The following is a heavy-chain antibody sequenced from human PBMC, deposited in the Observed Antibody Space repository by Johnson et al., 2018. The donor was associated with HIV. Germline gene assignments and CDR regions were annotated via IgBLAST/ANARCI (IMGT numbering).Heavy chain of an antibody. CDR3: ARDQDSSGYYYDAFDI. Sequence: VQLVESGGGLVQPGGSLRLSCAASGFRFSSYWMSWVRQAPGKGLEWVAIIKQDGSEKYYVDSVTGRFTISRDNAKNSLYLQMNSLRAEDTAVYYCARDQDSSGYYYDAFDIWGQGTVVTVSS. CDR2: IKQDGSEK. D-gene: IGHD3-22*01. J-gene: IGHJ3*02. V-gene: IGHV3-7*01. CDR1: GFRFSSYW.